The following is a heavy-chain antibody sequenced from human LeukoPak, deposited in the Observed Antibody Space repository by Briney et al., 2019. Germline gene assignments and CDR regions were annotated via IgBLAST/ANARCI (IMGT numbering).Heavy chain of an antibody. J-gene: IGHJ4*02. D-gene: IGHD3-22*01. CDR2: INPNSGGT. V-gene: IGHV1-2*02. CDR1: GYTFTGYY. Sequence: GASVKVSCKASGYTFTGYYMHWVRQAPGQGLEWMGWINPNSGGTNYAQKFQGRVTMTRDTSFSTAYMELSRLRSDDTAVYYCARVSYYDSSGYSLPPDYWGQGTLVTVSS. CDR3: ARVSYYDSSGYSLPPDY.